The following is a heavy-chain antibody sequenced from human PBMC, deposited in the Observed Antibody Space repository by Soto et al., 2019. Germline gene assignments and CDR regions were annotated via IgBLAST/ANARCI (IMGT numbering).Heavy chain of an antibody. J-gene: IGHJ6*02. D-gene: IGHD1-7*01. Sequence: QVQLVESGGGVVQPGRSLRLSCAASGFTFSSYAMHWVRQAPGQGLEWVALISYDGSNKYYADSVKGRFTICRDNSKNTLYLQMNSLRPEDTAVYHCARDQGGTTLYYHGMDVWGQGTTVTVSS. CDR1: GFTFSSYA. CDR3: ARDQGGTTLYYHGMDV. CDR2: ISYDGSNK. V-gene: IGHV3-30-3*01.